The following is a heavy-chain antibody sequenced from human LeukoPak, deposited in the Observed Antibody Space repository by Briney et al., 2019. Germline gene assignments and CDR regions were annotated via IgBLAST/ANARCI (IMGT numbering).Heavy chain of an antibody. CDR3: ARGGRSGRSDFEF. Sequence: SETLSLTCAVYGGSFTDYYWSWIRQPPGRGLEWIGEIIHGGSATYNPSLRSRVTISTDASKNQFFLRLHSVTAADTAVYYCARGGRSGRSDFEFWGLGTLVTVSP. CDR1: GGSFTDYY. CDR2: IIHGGSA. V-gene: IGHV4-34*01. D-gene: IGHD6-19*01. J-gene: IGHJ4*02.